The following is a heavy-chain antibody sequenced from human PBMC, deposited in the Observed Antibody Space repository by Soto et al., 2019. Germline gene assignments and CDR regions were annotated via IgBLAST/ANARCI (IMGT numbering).Heavy chain of an antibody. Sequence: QVQLVQSGAEVKKPGSSVKVSCKASGDTFTTNSLNWVRQAPGQGLEWMGGIIPVVGTTKYAQKYQDRVTITGDKSTNTAYMELSSLRSDDTAVSYCARGLLYATTYFDYWGQGTPVTVSS. V-gene: IGHV1-69*06. CDR2: IIPVVGTT. CDR1: GDTFTTNS. D-gene: IGHD2-8*01. J-gene: IGHJ4*02. CDR3: ARGLLYATTYFDY.